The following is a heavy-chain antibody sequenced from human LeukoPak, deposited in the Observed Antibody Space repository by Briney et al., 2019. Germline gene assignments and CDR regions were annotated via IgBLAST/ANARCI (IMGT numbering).Heavy chain of an antibody. Sequence: GGSLRLSCAASGFTFSSYAMHWVRQAPGKGLEWVAVISYDGSNKYYADSVKGRFTISGDNSKNALYLQMNSLRAEDTAVYYCARETDIVATTYFDYWGQGTLVTVSS. CDR3: ARETDIVATTYFDY. D-gene: IGHD5-12*01. CDR1: GFTFSSYA. J-gene: IGHJ4*02. CDR2: ISYDGSNK. V-gene: IGHV3-30-3*01.